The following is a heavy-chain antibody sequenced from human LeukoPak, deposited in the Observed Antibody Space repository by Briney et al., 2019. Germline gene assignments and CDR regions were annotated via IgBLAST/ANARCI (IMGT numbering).Heavy chain of an antibody. CDR3: ARGYSYGPLYFDY. V-gene: IGHV3-53*01. D-gene: IGHD5-18*01. CDR1: GFTVSSNY. Sequence: PGGSLRLSCAASGFTVSSNYMSWVRQAPGKGLEWVSVIYSGGSTYYADSVKGRFTISRDNSKNTLYLQMNSLRAEDTAVYYCARGYSYGPLYFDYWGQGTLVTVSS. CDR2: IYSGGST. J-gene: IGHJ4*02.